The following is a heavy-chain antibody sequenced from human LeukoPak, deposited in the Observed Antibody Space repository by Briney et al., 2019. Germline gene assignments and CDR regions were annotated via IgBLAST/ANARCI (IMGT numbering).Heavy chain of an antibody. CDR2: IDPSDSYT. CDR3: ARRSIYCSGGSCNDY. CDR1: GYRFTSYW. V-gene: IGHV5-10-1*01. J-gene: IGHJ4*02. Sequence: GESLRISCKGSGYRFTSYWIGWVRQMPGKGLEWMGRIDPSDSYTNYSPSFQGHVTISADKSISTAYLQWSSLKASDTAMYYCARRSIYCSGGSCNDYWGQGTLVTVSS. D-gene: IGHD2-15*01.